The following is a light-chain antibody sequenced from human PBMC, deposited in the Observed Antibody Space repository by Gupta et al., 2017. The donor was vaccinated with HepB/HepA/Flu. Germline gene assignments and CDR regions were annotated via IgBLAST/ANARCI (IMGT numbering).Light chain of an antibody. CDR3: QQYASLPWT. Sequence: EVVLTQSPGPLSLSPGESATLPCRASQSVRSDFFVWYQQRPGQPPRLLIYGGSTRAAGIPGRFSGSGSGTDFTITIIRLEPEDFAVYYCQQYASLPWTFGQGTKVEI. J-gene: IGKJ1*01. V-gene: IGKV3-20*01. CDR2: GGS. CDR1: QSVRSDF.